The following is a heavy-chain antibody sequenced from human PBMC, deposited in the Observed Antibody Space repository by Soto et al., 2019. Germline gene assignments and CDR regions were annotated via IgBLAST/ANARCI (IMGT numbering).Heavy chain of an antibody. CDR2: ISYDGSNK. V-gene: IGHV3-30*18. CDR3: AKAEGFWSGRDYYYYGMDV. Sequence: GSLRLSCAASGFTFSSYGMHWVRQAPGKGLEWVAVISYDGSNKYYADSVKGRFTISRDNSKNTLYLQMNSLRAEDTAVYYCAKAEGFWSGRDYYYYGMDVWGQGTTVTVSS. J-gene: IGHJ6*02. D-gene: IGHD3-3*01. CDR1: GFTFSSYG.